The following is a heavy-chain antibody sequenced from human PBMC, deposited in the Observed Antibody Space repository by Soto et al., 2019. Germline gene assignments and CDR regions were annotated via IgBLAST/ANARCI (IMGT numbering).Heavy chain of an antibody. CDR2: ISYDGSNK. CDR1: GFTFSSYG. CDR3: AKDREWELLLDY. Sequence: QVQLVESGGGVVQPGRSLRLSCAASGFTFSSYGMHWVRQAPGKGLEWVAVISYDGSNKYYADYVKGRLTISRDNSKNTLYLQMNSLRAEDTAVYYCAKDREWELLLDYWGQGTLVTVSS. D-gene: IGHD1-26*01. V-gene: IGHV3-30*18. J-gene: IGHJ4*02.